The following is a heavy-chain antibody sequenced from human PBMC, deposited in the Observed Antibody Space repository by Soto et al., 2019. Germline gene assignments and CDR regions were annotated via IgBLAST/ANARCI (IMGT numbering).Heavy chain of an antibody. D-gene: IGHD6-6*01. CDR2: TYYRSKWYN. CDR3: ARAHSSSAYYYYYGMDV. Sequence: SQTLSLTCAISGDSVSSNSAAWNRIRQSPSRGLEWLGRTYYRSKWYNDYAVSVKSRITINPDTSKNQFSLQLNSVTPEDTAVYYCARAHSSSAYYYYYGMDVWGQGTTVTISS. J-gene: IGHJ6*02. CDR1: GDSVSSNSAA. V-gene: IGHV6-1*01.